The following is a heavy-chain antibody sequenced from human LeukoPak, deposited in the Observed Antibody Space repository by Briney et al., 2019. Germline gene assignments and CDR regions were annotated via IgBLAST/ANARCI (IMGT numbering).Heavy chain of an antibody. Sequence: QPGRSLRLSCAASGFTFDDYAMHWVRQAPGKGLEWVSGISWSSGSIGYADSVKGRFTISRDNAKNSLYLQMNSLRAEDTALYYCAKGGYYFSDAFDIWGQGTMVTVSS. V-gene: IGHV3-9*01. CDR3: AKGGYYFSDAFDI. CDR1: GFTFDDYA. CDR2: ISWSSGSI. D-gene: IGHD3-22*01. J-gene: IGHJ3*02.